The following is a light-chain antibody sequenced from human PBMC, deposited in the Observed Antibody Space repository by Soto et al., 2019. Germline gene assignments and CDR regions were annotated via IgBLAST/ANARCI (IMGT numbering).Light chain of an antibody. CDR2: EGS. Sequence: QSALTQPASVSGSPGQSITISCTGTSSDVGSYNLVSWYQQHPGKAPKLMIYEGSKRPSGVSNRFSGSKSGNTASLTISGLQAEYWDDYYCCSYACSSTYVLFGGGTKLTV. CDR3: CSYACSSTYVL. V-gene: IGLV2-23*01. J-gene: IGLJ2*01. CDR1: SSDVGSYNL.